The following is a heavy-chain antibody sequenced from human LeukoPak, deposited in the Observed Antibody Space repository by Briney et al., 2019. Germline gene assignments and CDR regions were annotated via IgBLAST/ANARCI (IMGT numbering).Heavy chain of an antibody. J-gene: IGHJ3*02. CDR2: IYYSGST. CDR1: GGSISSGGYY. D-gene: IGHD3-10*01. CDR3: ARDPGSGFDI. Sequence: SETLSLTCTVSGGSISSGGYYWSWIRQHPGKGLEWIGYIYYSGSTYYNPSLKSRVTISVDTSKNQFSLELSSVTAADTAVYYCARDPGSGFDIWGQGTMVTVSS. V-gene: IGHV4-31*03.